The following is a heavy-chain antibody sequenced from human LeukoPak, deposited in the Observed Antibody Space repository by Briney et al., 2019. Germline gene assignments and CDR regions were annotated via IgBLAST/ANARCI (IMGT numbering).Heavy chain of an antibody. Sequence: PSETLSLTCTVSGGSISSSSYYWGWIRQPPGKGLEWIGRIYYSGSTYYNPSLKSRVTISVDKSKNQFSLKLSSVTAADTAVYYCSRVEAAAGEVGAFDIWGQGTMVTVSS. V-gene: IGHV4-39*07. CDR2: IYYSGST. CDR1: GGSISSSSYY. J-gene: IGHJ3*02. CDR3: SRVEAAAGEVGAFDI. D-gene: IGHD6-13*01.